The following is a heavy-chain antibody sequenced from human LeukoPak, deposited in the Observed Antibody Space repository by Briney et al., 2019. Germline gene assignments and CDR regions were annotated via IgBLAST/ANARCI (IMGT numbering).Heavy chain of an antibody. Sequence: GGSLRLSCAASGFTFSSYGMSWVRQAPGKGLEWVSAISGSGGSTYYADSVKGRFTISRDNSKNTLYLQMNSLRAEDTAVYYCAKDEEIIEVAGTFDYWGQGTLVTVSS. CDR2: ISGSGGST. V-gene: IGHV3-23*01. D-gene: IGHD6-19*01. CDR3: AKDEEIIEVAGTFDY. CDR1: GFTFSSYG. J-gene: IGHJ4*02.